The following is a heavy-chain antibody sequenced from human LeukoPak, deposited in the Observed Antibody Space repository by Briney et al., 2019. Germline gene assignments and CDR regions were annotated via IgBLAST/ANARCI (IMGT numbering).Heavy chain of an antibody. CDR3: ATISAQTFDI. J-gene: IGHJ3*02. Sequence: GGSLRLSCVVSGFSFRSHWVNWVRQSPGKGLEWVANIKPDGSDKYYVDSARGRFTFSRDNAKNSAFLQMNSLRAEDTAIYYCATISAQTFDIWGQGTLVSVSS. CDR2: IKPDGSDK. V-gene: IGHV3-7*01. D-gene: IGHD5-24*01. CDR1: GFSFRSHW.